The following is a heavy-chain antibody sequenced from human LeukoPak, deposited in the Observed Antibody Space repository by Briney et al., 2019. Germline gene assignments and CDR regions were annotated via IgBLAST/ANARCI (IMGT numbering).Heavy chain of an antibody. J-gene: IGHJ6*03. Sequence: GGSLRLSCAGSGFIVGDTHMTWVRQAPGKGLEWVSLVYSGITTHYAGSVKGRFSISRDHSNNILYLQMNTLRAEDMAVYYCARLQGYSLGYQYFYYMDVWGTGTTVTVSS. V-gene: IGHV3-53*01. CDR2: VYSGITT. CDR1: GFIVGDTH. D-gene: IGHD5-18*01. CDR3: ARLQGYSLGYQYFYYMDV.